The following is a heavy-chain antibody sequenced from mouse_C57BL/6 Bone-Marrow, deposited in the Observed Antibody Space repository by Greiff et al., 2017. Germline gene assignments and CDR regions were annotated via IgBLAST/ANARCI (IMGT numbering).Heavy chain of an antibody. D-gene: IGHD2-4*01. CDR1: GFTFSSYA. Sequence: EVQRVESGEGLVKPGGSLKLSCAASGFTFSSYAMSWVRQTPEKRLEWVAYISSGGDYIYYADTVKGRFTISRDNARNTLYLQMSSLKSEDTAMYYCTRVRLSWFAYWGQGTLVTVSA. J-gene: IGHJ3*01. CDR3: TRVRLSWFAY. CDR2: ISSGGDYI. V-gene: IGHV5-9-1*02.